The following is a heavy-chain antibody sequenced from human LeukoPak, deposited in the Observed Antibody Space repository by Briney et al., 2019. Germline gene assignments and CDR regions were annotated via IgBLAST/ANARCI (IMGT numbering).Heavy chain of an antibody. CDR2: IRHDGINK. Sequence: GGSLRLSCAASGFSFSNSGMHWVRQAPGKGLEWVAVIRHDGINKYYADFVKGRFTISRDNAKNSLYLQMNSLRAEDAAVYYCARIMDGDDAFDIWGQGTMVTVSS. CDR3: ARIMDGDDAFDI. V-gene: IGHV3-33*01. J-gene: IGHJ3*02. CDR1: GFSFSNSG. D-gene: IGHD3-16*01.